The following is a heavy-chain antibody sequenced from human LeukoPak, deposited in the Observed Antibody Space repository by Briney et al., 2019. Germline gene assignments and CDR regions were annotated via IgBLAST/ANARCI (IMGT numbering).Heavy chain of an antibody. V-gene: IGHV3-30*02. CDR1: GFTFSSYG. Sequence: GGSLRLSCAASGFTFSSYGMHWVRQAPGKGLEWVAFIRYDGSNKYYADSVKGRFIISRDNAKSTLYLQMNSLRAEDTAVYYCAGGHVATRLYYYYYYMDVWGKGTTVTVPS. CDR2: IRYDGSNK. CDR3: AGGHVATRLYYYYYYMDV. D-gene: IGHD6-6*01. J-gene: IGHJ6*03.